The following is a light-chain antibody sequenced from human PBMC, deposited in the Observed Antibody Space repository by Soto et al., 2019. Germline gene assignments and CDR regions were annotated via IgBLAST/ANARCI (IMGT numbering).Light chain of an antibody. Sequence: QSALTQPASVSGSPGQSITLSCTRASSGVENYNLVSWYQHRPGEAPKLIIYEVSQRPSGVSDRFSGSKSGNTASLTISGLRAEDEADYYCSSYAGAVVCGGGTTLTVL. CDR2: EVS. CDR1: SSGVENYNL. V-gene: IGLV2-23*02. J-gene: IGLJ2*01. CDR3: SSYAGAVV.